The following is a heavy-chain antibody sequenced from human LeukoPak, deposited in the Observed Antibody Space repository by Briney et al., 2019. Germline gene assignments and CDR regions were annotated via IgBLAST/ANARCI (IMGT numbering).Heavy chain of an antibody. CDR3: ARDSVAGYIWD. J-gene: IGHJ4*02. V-gene: IGHV4-39*07. CDR2: IYYSGST. D-gene: IGHD3-16*01. Sequence: SETLSLTCTVSGGSISSRSYYWGWIRQPPGKGLEWIGSIYYSGSTYYNAPLKSRVTISVDTSKNQFSLKLRSVTAADTAIYFCARDSVAGYIWDWGQGTLVTVSS. CDR1: GGSISSRSYY.